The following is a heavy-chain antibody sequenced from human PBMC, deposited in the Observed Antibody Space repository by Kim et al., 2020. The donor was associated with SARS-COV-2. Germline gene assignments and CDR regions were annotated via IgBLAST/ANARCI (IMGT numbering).Heavy chain of an antibody. V-gene: IGHV3-23*01. CDR2: ISGSGGST. J-gene: IGHJ6*02. CDR3: AKTLYPEYSSSWFYGMDV. Sequence: GGSLRLSCAASGFTFSSYAMSWVRQAPGKGLEWVSAISGSGGSTYYADSVKGRFTISRDNSKNTLYLQMNSLRAEDTAVYYCAKTLYPEYSSSWFYGMDVWGQGTTVTVSS. CDR1: GFTFSSYA. D-gene: IGHD6-13*01.